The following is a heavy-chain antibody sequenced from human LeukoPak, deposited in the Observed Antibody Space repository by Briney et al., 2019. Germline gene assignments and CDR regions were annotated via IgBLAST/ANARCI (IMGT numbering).Heavy chain of an antibody. J-gene: IGHJ3*02. D-gene: IGHD3-22*01. CDR3: ARDGSGYYYQDAFDI. CDR1: GFTFSSYA. Sequence: PGGSLRLSCAASGFTFSSYAMHWVRQAPGKGLEWVAVISYDGSNKYYADSVKGRFTISRDNSKNTLYLQMKSLRAEDTAVYYCARDGSGYYYQDAFDIWGQGTMVTVSS. V-gene: IGHV3-30*04. CDR2: ISYDGSNK.